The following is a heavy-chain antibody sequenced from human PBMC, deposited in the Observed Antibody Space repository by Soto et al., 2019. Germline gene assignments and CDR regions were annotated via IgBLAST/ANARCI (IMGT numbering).Heavy chain of an antibody. CDR1: GGSIDDYY. CDR2: ISDRGST. Sequence: SETLSLTCTVFGGSIDDYYWSWIRQSPGKGLEWIGHISDRGSTDYNPSLKSRVTISVDRSKKQFSLTVTSVTPADTAVYYCARDRWTARANWFDPWGQGTLVTVSS. V-gene: IGHV4-59*01. D-gene: IGHD3-16*02. J-gene: IGHJ5*02. CDR3: ARDRWTARANWFDP.